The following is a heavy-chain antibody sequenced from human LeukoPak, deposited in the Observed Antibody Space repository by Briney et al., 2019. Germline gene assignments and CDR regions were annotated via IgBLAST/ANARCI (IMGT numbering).Heavy chain of an antibody. CDR3: ASSTSYYYGSGSFYGMDV. D-gene: IGHD3-10*01. CDR1: GFTFSSYS. Sequence: GGSLRLSCAASGFTFSSYSMNWVRQAPGKGLEWVSSISSSSYIYYADSVKSRFTISRDNAKNSLYLQMNSLRAEDTAVYYCASSTSYYYGSGSFYGMDVWGKGTTVTVSS. CDR2: ISSSSYI. V-gene: IGHV3-21*01. J-gene: IGHJ6*04.